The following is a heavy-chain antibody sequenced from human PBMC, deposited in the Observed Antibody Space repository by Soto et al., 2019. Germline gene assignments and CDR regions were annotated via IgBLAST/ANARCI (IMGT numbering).Heavy chain of an antibody. J-gene: IGHJ5*02. Sequence: QVQLQESGPGLVKPSQTLSLTCTVSGGSISSGGYYWSWIRQHPGKGLEWIGYIYYSGSTYYKPSLKSRVTISVDTSKNQFSLKLSSVTAADTAVYYCARDLGEVEAAAGRGWFDPWGQGTLVTVSS. V-gene: IGHV4-31*03. CDR1: GGSISSGGYY. CDR2: IYYSGST. D-gene: IGHD6-13*01. CDR3: ARDLGEVEAAAGRGWFDP.